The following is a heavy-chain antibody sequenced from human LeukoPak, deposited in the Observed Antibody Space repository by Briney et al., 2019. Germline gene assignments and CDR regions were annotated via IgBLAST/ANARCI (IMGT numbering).Heavy chain of an antibody. J-gene: IGHJ4*02. CDR3: ARGDCSGGSCTWGLFDS. D-gene: IGHD2-15*01. CDR1: GFIFSTHA. CDR2: ISDSGGST. V-gene: IGHV3-23*01. Sequence: GGSLRLSCVASGFIFSTHAMSWVRLAPGRGLEWVSTISDSGGSTYYTESVKGRFTISRDNSMSTLSLQMKSLRVEDTALYCCARGDCSGGSCTWGLFDSWGQGTLVTVSS.